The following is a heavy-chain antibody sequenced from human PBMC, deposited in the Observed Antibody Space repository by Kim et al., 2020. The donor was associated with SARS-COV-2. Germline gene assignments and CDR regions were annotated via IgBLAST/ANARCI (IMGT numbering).Heavy chain of an antibody. V-gene: IGHV4-39*07. Sequence: TYYYPSLKSRVTISVDTSKGHFSLGLSSVTAADTAVYYCARYSSTWSFDYWGQGTLVTVSS. J-gene: IGHJ4*02. CDR2: T. D-gene: IGHD6-13*01. CDR3: ARYSSTWSFDY.